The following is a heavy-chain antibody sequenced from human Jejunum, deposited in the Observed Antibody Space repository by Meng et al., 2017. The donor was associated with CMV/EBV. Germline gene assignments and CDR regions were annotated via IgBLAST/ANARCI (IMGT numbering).Heavy chain of an antibody. V-gene: IGHV3-11*05. CDR2: NSETSRHT. CDR3: VRDYAAGSYRGKGQMFGY. J-gene: IGHJ4*02. Sequence: FTVTDHYMDCDRQAQGKGLDCVTCNSETSRHTTYADSVKGRFTISRDNSKNTLYLQMNSLKAEDTAVYYCVRDYAAGSYRGKGQMFGYWGQGTLVTVSS. CDR1: FTVTDHY. D-gene: IGHD3-10*01.